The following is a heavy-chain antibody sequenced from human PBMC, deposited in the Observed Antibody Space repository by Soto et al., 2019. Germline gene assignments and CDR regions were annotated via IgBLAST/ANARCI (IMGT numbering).Heavy chain of an antibody. CDR2: IIPIFGTA. V-gene: IGHV1-69*13. J-gene: IGHJ6*02. Sequence: ASVKVSCKASGGTFSSYAISWVRQAPGQGLEWMGGIIPIFGTANYAQKFQGRVTITADESTSTAYMELSSLRSEDTAVYYCARVLLAQAWTTVTTLYYYYGMDVWGQGTTVTVSS. CDR3: ARVLLAQAWTTVTTLYYYYGMDV. CDR1: GGTFSSYA. D-gene: IGHD4-17*01.